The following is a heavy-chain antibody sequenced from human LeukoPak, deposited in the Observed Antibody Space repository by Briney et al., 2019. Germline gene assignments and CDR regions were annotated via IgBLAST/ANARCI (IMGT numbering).Heavy chain of an antibody. CDR2: ISYDGSNK. Sequence: GGSLRLSCAASGFTFASYGMPWVRQAPGKGLEWVAVISYDGSNKFYADSVKGRFTISRDNSKNTVYLQMNSLRGEDSAVYYCVKEYKAMSFFDYWGQGTLVTVSS. CDR1: GFTFASYG. CDR3: VKEYKAMSFFDY. D-gene: IGHD1-20*01. V-gene: IGHV3-30*18. J-gene: IGHJ4*02.